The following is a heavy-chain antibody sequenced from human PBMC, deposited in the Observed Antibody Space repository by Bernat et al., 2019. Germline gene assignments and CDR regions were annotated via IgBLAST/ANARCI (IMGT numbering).Heavy chain of an antibody. Sequence: EVQLLESGGGLVQPGGSLRLSCAASGFTFSSYAMSWVRQAPGKGLEWVSAISGSGGSTYYADSVKGRFTISRDNAKNSLYLQMNSLRAEDTAVYYCAITFGGVIVTEFDYWGQGTLVTVSS. D-gene: IGHD3-16*02. CDR3: AITFGGVIVTEFDY. V-gene: IGHV3-23*01. CDR1: GFTFSSYA. CDR2: ISGSGGST. J-gene: IGHJ4*02.